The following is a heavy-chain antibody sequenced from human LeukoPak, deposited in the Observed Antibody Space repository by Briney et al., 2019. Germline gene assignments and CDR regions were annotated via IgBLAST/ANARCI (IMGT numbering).Heavy chain of an antibody. J-gene: IGHJ4*02. Sequence: SQTLSLTCAISGDSVSSNSAAWTWIRQSPSRGLEWLGRTYYRSKWYNDYAESVKSRITINPDTSQNQFSLQLNSVTPEDTAVYYCARDAPYYYDSSGYFPFDYWGQGTLVTVSS. V-gene: IGHV6-1*01. CDR1: GDSVSSNSAA. CDR3: ARDAPYYYDSSGYFPFDY. D-gene: IGHD3-22*01. CDR2: TYYRSKWYN.